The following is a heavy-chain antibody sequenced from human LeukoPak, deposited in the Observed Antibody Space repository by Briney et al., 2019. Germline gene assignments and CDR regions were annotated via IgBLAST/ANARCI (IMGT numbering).Heavy chain of an antibody. CDR3: ARWFGEKYYYYYMDV. CDR1: GFTFSSYW. D-gene: IGHD3-10*01. J-gene: IGHJ6*03. V-gene: IGHV3-74*01. Sequence: AGGSLRLSCAASGFTFSSYWMHWVRQAPGKGLVWVSRINSDGSSTSYADSVKGRFTISRDNAKNTLYLQMNSLRAEDTAVYYCARWFGEKYYYYYMDVWGEGTTVTVSS. CDR2: INSDGSST.